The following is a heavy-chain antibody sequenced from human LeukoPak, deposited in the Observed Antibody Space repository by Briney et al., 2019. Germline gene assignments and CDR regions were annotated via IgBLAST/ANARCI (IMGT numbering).Heavy chain of an antibody. V-gene: IGHV4-59*01. J-gene: IGHJ4*02. CDR1: GVSIFSSY. Sequence: SETLSLTCTVSGVSIFSSYWNWVRQPPGKGLEWIGYIYYSGSTNYNPSLKSRVTISVDTSKNQFSLKLSSVTAADTAVYYCARGTSGYSYGYADYWGQGTLVTVSS. D-gene: IGHD5-18*01. CDR2: IYYSGST. CDR3: ARGTSGYSYGYADY.